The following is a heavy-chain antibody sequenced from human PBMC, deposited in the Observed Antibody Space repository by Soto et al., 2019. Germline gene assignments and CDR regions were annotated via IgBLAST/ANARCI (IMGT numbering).Heavy chain of an antibody. V-gene: IGHV4-4*02. J-gene: IGHJ4*02. D-gene: IGHD1-26*01. CDR1: VAAINSHW. Sequence: QVHLQESAPGQVKPSGTLSLTCAVSVAAINSHWWSWVRQPPGKGLEWIGEIYHSGNSHYNPSLEGPATISMDMSKNQISLRLTPVIAADTAVYYCVRQISGPTTRGFDYWGQGALVPVFS. CDR3: VRQISGPTTRGFDY. CDR2: IYHSGNS.